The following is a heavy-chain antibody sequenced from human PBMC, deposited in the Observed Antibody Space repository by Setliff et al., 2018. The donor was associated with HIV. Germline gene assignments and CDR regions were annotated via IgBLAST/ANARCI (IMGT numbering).Heavy chain of an antibody. V-gene: IGHV4-39*07. D-gene: IGHD3-22*01. J-gene: IGHJ4*01. CDR1: GASIGRRSDC. Sequence: SETLSLTCTVSGASIGRRSDCWGWIRQPPGKELEWIGNIYYSGDTFYNASLRSRLTMSIDTSKSQFSLKLSSVTAADTAVYYCARLMHYYDSFWVLWRENYFDSWGRGTLVTVSS. CDR2: IYYSGDT. CDR3: ARLMHYYDSFWVLWRENYFDS.